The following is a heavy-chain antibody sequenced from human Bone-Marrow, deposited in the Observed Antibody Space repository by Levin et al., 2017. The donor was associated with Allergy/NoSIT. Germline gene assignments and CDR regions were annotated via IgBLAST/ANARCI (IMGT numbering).Heavy chain of an antibody. J-gene: IGHJ4*02. Sequence: QRGESLKISCAASGFTFSDHYMDWVRQAPGKGLEWVGRVRKKTNGYTTEYAASVKGRFTISRDDSKNSLYLQLNSLKTEDTAVYYCARGNCVTGGCLASDYWGQGTLVTVSS. D-gene: IGHD2-8*02. CDR2: VRKKTNGYTT. CDR3: ARGNCVTGGCLASDY. V-gene: IGHV3-72*01. CDR1: GFTFSDHY.